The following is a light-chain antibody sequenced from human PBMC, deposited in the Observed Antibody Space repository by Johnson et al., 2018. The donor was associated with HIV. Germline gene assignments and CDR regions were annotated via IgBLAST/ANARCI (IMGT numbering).Light chain of an antibody. J-gene: IGLJ1*01. V-gene: IGLV1-51*01. CDR1: SSNIGNNY. CDR3: GTWDSSLSAYV. CDR2: DNN. Sequence: QSMLTQPPSVSAAPGQKVTISCSGSSSNIGNNYVSWYQQLPGTAPKLLIYDNNKRPSGIPDRISGSKSATSATLAITGLQTGDEADYYCGTWDSSLSAYVFGTGSKVTVL.